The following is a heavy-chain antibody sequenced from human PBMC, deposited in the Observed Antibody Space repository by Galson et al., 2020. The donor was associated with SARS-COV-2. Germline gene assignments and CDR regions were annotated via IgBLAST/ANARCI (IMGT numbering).Heavy chain of an antibody. CDR2: IWYDGSNK. V-gene: IGHV3-33*01. CDR3: AGDSTYYYDSSGRGDYYYYGMDV. J-gene: IGHJ6*02. Sequence: TGGSLRLSCAASGFTFSSYGMHWVRQAPGKGLEWVAVIWYDGSNKYYADPVKGRFTISRDNSKNTLYLQMNSLRAEDTAVYYCAGDSTYYYDSSGRGDYYYYGMDVWGQGTTVTVSS. D-gene: IGHD3-22*01. CDR1: GFTFSSYG.